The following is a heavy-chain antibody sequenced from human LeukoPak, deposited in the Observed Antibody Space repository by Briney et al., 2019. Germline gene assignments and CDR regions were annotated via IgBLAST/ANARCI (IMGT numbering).Heavy chain of an antibody. Sequence: GGSLRLSCAVSGFTASGTHMSWLRQTPGKGPEWVSVIYREGSKYYAKSVKGRFTISRDDSTNNVYLQMNSLRADDTAVYYCARVKFDFWTGIRYYFDLWGQGTLVTVSS. CDR2: IYREGSK. CDR3: ARVKFDFWTGIRYYFDL. V-gene: IGHV3-53*01. J-gene: IGHJ4*02. D-gene: IGHD3/OR15-3a*01. CDR1: GFTASGTH.